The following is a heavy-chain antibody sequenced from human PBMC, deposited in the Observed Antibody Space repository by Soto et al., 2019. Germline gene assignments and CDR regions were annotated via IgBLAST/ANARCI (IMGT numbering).Heavy chain of an antibody. Sequence: EVQLLESGGGLVQPGGSLRLSCTVSGFSISSSAFSWVRQTPGKGLEWVSASSGGGGPTHYADSVKGRFTISRDNSKNTLYLQINSLRAEDTAVYYCAKNDWSVYHLWGFWGRGTLVSVSS. V-gene: IGHV3-23*01. CDR1: GFSISSSA. CDR2: SSGGGGPT. CDR3: AKNDWSVYHLWGF. J-gene: IGHJ1*01. D-gene: IGHD3-3*01.